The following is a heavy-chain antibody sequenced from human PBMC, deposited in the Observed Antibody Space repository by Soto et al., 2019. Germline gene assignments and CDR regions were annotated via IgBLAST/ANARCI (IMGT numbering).Heavy chain of an antibody. CDR3: ARGIAPYYFDY. CDR2: INAGNGNT. D-gene: IGHD6-13*01. CDR1: GYTFTSYA. V-gene: IGHV1-3*05. Sequence: QVQLVQSGAEEKKPGASVKVSCKASGYTFTSYAMHWVRQAPGHRLEWMGWINAGNGNTKYSQKFQGRVTITRDTSASTAYMELSSLRSEDTAVYYCARGIAPYYFDYRGQGTLVSVSS. J-gene: IGHJ4*02.